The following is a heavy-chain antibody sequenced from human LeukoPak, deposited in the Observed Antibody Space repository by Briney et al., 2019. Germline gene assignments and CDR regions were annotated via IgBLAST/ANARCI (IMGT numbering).Heavy chain of an antibody. CDR2: INWNGGST. CDR1: GFTFDDYC. V-gene: IGHV3-20*04. Sequence: PGGSLRLSCAASGFTFDDYCMSWVRQAPGKGLEWVSGINWNGGSTGYADSVKGRFTISRDNAKNSLYLQMNRMRAEDTALYYCARVGYSSGWYKDYYYYMVVWGKGTTVTVSS. D-gene: IGHD6-19*01. J-gene: IGHJ6*03. CDR3: ARVGYSSGWYKDYYYYMVV.